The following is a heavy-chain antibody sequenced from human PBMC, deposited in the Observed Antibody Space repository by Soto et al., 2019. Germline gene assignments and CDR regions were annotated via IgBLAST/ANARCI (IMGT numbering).Heavy chain of an antibody. CDR1: GYTFSGYH. D-gene: IGHD2-2*02. Sequence: ASVKVSCKASGYTFSGYHMHWVRKAPGQGLEWMGWINVYNGETNIAQKFQGRVAMTRDTSITTAYVELSRLRFDDTAVYFCAREGATRRPSRPAIGWLESWGQGTLVTVSS. CDR3: AREGATRRPSRPAIGWLES. J-gene: IGHJ5*01. CDR2: INVYNGET. V-gene: IGHV1-2*02.